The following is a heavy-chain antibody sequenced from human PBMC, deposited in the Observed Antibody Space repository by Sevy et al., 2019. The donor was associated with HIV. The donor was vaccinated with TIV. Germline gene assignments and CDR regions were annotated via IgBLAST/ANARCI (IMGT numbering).Heavy chain of an antibody. CDR3: ARESPRDCSGGSCYFDY. D-gene: IGHD2-15*01. CDR2: FYSGGST. CDR1: GFTVSSNY. J-gene: IGHJ4*02. V-gene: IGHV3-53*01. Sequence: GGSLRLSCAASGFTVSSNYMSWVRQAPGKGLEWVSVFYSGGSTFYADSVKGRFTVSRDISKNTLYLQMNSLRAEDTAVYYCARESPRDCSGGSCYFDYWGQRTLVTVSS.